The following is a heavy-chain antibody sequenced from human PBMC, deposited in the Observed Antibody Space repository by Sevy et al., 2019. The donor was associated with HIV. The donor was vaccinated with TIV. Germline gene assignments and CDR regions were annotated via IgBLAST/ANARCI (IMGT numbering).Heavy chain of an antibody. D-gene: IGHD6-13*01. CDR1: GGSISSGDYY. J-gene: IGHJ3*02. Sequence: SETLSLTCTVSGGSISSGDYYWSWIRQPPGKGLEWIGYIYYSGSTYYNPSLKSRVTISVDTSKNQFSLKLSSVTAADTAVYYCARDYSGYDKSIAAAGLTSGLDAFDIWGQGPMVTVSS. CDR2: IYYSGST. V-gene: IGHV4-30-4*01. CDR3: ARDYSGYDKSIAAAGLTSGLDAFDI.